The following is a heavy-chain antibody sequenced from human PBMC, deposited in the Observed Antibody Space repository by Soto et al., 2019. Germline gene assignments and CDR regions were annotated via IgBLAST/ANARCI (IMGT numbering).Heavy chain of an antibody. CDR2: INHSGST. J-gene: IGHJ5*02. CDR3: ARGPRDIAADGPLLLGCFDP. V-gene: IGHV4-34*01. Sequence: PSETLSLTCAVYGGSFSGYYWSWIRQPPGKGLEWIGEINHSGSTNYNPSLKSRVTISVDTSKNQFSLKLSSVTAADTAVYYCARGPRDIAADGPLLLGCFDPWGQGTLVTVSS. CDR1: GGSFSGYY. D-gene: IGHD6-13*01.